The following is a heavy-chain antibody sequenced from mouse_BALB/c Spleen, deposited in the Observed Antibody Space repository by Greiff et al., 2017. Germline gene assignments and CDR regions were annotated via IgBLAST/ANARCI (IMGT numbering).Heavy chain of an antibody. V-gene: IGHV14-3*02. J-gene: IGHJ3*01. CDR2: IDPANGNT. CDR1: GFNIKDTY. Sequence: DVHLVESGAELVKPGASVKLSCTASGFNIKDTYMHWVKQRPEQGLEWIGRIDPANGNTKYDPKFQGKATITADTSSNTAYLQLSSLTSEDTAVYYCAGDDWFAYWGQGTLVTVSA. CDR3: AGDDWFAY.